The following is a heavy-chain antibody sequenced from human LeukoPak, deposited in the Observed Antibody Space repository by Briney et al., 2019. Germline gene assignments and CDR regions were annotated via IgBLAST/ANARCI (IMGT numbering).Heavy chain of an antibody. Sequence: ASVKDSCKASGYTFTSYGISWVRQAPGQGLEWMGWISAYNGNTNYAQKLQGRVTMTTDTSTSTAYMELRSLRSDDTAVYYCARVITMVRGVIIPDAFDIWGQGTMVAVSS. D-gene: IGHD3-10*01. CDR3: ARVITMVRGVIIPDAFDI. J-gene: IGHJ3*02. V-gene: IGHV1-18*01. CDR2: ISAYNGNT. CDR1: GYTFTSYG.